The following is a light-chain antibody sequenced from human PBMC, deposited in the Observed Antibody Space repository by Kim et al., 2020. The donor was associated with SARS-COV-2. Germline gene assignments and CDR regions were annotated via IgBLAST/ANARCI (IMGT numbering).Light chain of an antibody. CDR1: QSVSSI. CDR3: QQYNNWPPWT. J-gene: IGKJ1*01. CDR2: GAS. Sequence: SPGERATLSCRASQSVSSILALYQQKPCQAPTLLIYGASTRATSIPARFSGRGSGTEFTLTISSLQSEDFAVFYCQQYNNWPPWTFGQGTKVDIK. V-gene: IGKV3-15*01.